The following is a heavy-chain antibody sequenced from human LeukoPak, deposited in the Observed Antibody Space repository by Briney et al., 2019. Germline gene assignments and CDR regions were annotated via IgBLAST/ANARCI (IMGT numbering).Heavy chain of an antibody. V-gene: IGHV4-59*01. J-gene: IGHJ4*02. Sequence: TSETLSLTCTVSGGSISSYYWSWIRQPPGKGLEWIGYIYYSGSTNYNPSLKSRVTISVDTSKNQFSLKLSSVTAADTAVYYCARLYCSSTSCYIGGDGDYWGQGTLVTVSS. CDR2: IYYSGST. CDR3: ARLYCSSTSCYIGGDGDY. CDR1: GGSISSYY. D-gene: IGHD2-2*02.